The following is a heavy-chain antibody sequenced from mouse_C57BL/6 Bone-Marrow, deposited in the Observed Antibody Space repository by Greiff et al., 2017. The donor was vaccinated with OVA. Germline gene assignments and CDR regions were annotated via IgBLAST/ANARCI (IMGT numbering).Heavy chain of an antibody. CDR2: IYPGDGDT. V-gene: IGHV1-82*01. CDR3: ARQNYGNSDYYAMDY. J-gene: IGHJ4*01. CDR1: GYAFSSSW. Sequence: QVQLQQSGPELVKPGASVKISCKASGYAFSSSWMNWVKQRPGKGLEWIGRIYPGDGDTNYTGKFKGQATLTADKSSSTAYMQLSSLTSEDSAVYFCARQNYGNSDYYAMDYWGQGTSVTVSA. D-gene: IGHD2-1*01.